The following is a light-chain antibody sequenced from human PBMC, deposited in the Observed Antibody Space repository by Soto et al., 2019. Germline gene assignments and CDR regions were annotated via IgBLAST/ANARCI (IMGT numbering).Light chain of an antibody. CDR1: QDINNY. CDR3: QQYDNRPIT. Sequence: DIQMTQSPSSLSASVGDRVTITCQASQDINNYLNWYQQKPGKAPNFLIYDASNLETGVPSRFSGSGSGTDFTFTISSLQPEDFATYYCQQYDNRPITFGQGTRLEIK. CDR2: DAS. V-gene: IGKV1-33*01. J-gene: IGKJ5*01.